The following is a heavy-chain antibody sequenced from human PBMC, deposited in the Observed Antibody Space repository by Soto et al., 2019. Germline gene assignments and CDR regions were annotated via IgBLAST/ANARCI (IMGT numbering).Heavy chain of an antibody. CDR3: ARQFDSDTSGYYYAY. V-gene: IGHV1-69*13. CDR2: IMPIFGAA. CDR1: GYTFTDYH. Sequence: SVKVSCKASGYTFTDYHIHWVRQAPGQGLEWMGGIMPIFGAANYAQKFQGRVTMTADENTRTVYMELSRLRSEDTAIYYCARQFDSDTSGYYYAYWGQGTLVTVSS. J-gene: IGHJ4*02. D-gene: IGHD3-22*01.